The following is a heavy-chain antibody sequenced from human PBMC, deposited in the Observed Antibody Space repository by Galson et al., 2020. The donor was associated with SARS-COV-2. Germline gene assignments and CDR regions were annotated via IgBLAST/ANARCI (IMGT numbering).Heavy chain of an antibody. V-gene: IGHV4-59*01. D-gene: IGHD3-10*01. Sequence: SETLSLTCTVSGGSNSIFYWRCIRQPHGKGLEWNGYTSYPGSTNYTPSLKSRVPIAVDTSKNQFSLNLGSVTAADTAVYYCARVGHLAFDYWCKGSLVTVSS. CDR2: TSYPGST. CDR1: GGSNSIFY. CDR3: ARVGHLAFDY. J-gene: IGHJ4*02.